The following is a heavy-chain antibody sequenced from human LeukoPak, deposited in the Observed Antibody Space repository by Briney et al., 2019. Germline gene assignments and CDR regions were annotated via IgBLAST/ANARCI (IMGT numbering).Heavy chain of an antibody. Sequence: GGSLRLSCAASGFTFNTYAMNWVRQAPGKGLEWVSYITGGSTTIYYADSVKGRFTISRDNAKNSLYLQMNSLRAEDTAVYYCARGDRRDYWGQGTLVTVSS. V-gene: IGHV3-48*01. CDR2: ITGGSTTI. J-gene: IGHJ4*02. CDR1: GFTFNTYA. CDR3: ARGDRRDY.